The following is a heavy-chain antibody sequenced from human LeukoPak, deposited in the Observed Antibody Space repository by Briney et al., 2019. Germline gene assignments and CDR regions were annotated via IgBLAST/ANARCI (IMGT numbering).Heavy chain of an antibody. CDR1: GGSFSGYY. CDR3: ARENIVVVPAAIWYYYYYMDV. Sequence: SETLSLTCAVYGGSFSGYYWSWIRQPPGKGLEWIGEINHSGSTNYNPSLKSRVTISVDTSKNQFSLKLSSVTAADTAVYYCARENIVVVPAAIWYYYYYMDVWGKGTPVTVSS. V-gene: IGHV4-34*01. J-gene: IGHJ6*03. D-gene: IGHD2-2*02. CDR2: INHSGST.